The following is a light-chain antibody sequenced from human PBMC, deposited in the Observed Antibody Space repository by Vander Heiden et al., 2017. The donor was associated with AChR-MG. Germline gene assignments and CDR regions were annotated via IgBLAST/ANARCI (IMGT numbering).Light chain of an antibody. CDR3: QSADSSGTSWV. Sequence: SYELTQPPSVPVSPGQTARITCSGDALPKQYAYWYQQKPGQAPVLVIYKDSERPSGIPERFSGSSSGTTVTLTISGVQAEDEADYYCQSADSSGTSWVFGGGTKLTGL. J-gene: IGLJ3*02. V-gene: IGLV3-25*03. CDR1: ALPKQY. CDR2: KDS.